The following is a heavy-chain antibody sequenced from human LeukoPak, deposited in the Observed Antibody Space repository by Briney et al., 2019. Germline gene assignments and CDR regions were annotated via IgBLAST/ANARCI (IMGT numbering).Heavy chain of an antibody. CDR1: GFTFSSSR. V-gene: IGHV3-7*02. J-gene: IGHJ4*02. CDR2: IKQDRSEK. Sequence: PGGSLRLSCAASGFTFSSSRMSWGCQGLRKGLGWVANIKQDRSEKYYVDSVKGRFTISKDNAKNSLYLQMNNLRAYDTAVYYCARRWYSSSSHWGQGTLVTVSS. CDR3: ARRWYSSSSH. D-gene: IGHD6-6*01.